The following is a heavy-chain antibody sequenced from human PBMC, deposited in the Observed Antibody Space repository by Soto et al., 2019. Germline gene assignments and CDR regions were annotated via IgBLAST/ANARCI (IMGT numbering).Heavy chain of an antibody. CDR3: ARAPAAAGRLFDY. CDR2: IYYSGST. D-gene: IGHD6-13*01. Sequence: SETLSLTCTVSGGSISSYYWSWIRQPPGKGLEWIGYIYYSGSTNYNPSLKSRVTISVDTSKNQFSLKLSSVTAADTAVYYCARAPAAAGRLFDYWGQGTLVTVSS. J-gene: IGHJ4*02. CDR1: GGSISSYY. V-gene: IGHV4-59*01.